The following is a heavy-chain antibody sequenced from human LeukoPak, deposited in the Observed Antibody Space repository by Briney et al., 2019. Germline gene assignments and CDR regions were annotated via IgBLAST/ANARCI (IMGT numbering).Heavy chain of an antibody. Sequence: GGSLRLSCAASGFTFSSYAMSWVRQAPGKGLDWVSAISVSGGSTDYADSVKGRFTISRDNSRNTLYLQMNSLRAEDTAVYYCAKAYYYDFWSGYSDDAFDIWGQGTMVTVSS. V-gene: IGHV3-23*01. J-gene: IGHJ3*02. CDR3: AKAYYYDFWSGYSDDAFDI. CDR1: GFTFSSYA. D-gene: IGHD3-3*01. CDR2: ISVSGGST.